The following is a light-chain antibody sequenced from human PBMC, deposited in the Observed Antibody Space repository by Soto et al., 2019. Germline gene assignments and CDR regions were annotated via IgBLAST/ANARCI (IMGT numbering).Light chain of an antibody. CDR2: AAS. V-gene: IGKV1-9*01. CDR3: QQANSFPIT. Sequence: IQLTKSPSSLSASVGDRVTITCRASQGISSYLAWYQQKPGKAPKLLIYAASTLQSGVPSRFSGSGSGTDFTLTISSLQPEDFATYYCQQANSFPITFGQGTRLEIK. CDR1: QGISSY. J-gene: IGKJ5*01.